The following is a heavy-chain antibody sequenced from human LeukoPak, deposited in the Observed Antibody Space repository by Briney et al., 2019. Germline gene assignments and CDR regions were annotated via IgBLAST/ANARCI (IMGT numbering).Heavy chain of an antibody. CDR2: ISGSGGST. J-gene: IGHJ4*02. CDR1: GFTFSDYS. CDR3: AKGRRDGYTY. V-gene: IGHV3-23*01. Sequence: SGGSLRLSCAASGFTFSDYSMNWVRQAPGKGLEWVSAISGSGGSTYYADSVKGRFTISRDNSKNTLYLQMNSLRAEDTAVYYCAKGRRDGYTYWGQGTLVTVSS. D-gene: IGHD5-24*01.